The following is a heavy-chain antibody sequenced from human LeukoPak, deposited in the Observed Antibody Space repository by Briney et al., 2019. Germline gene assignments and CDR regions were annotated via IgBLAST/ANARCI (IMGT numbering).Heavy chain of an antibody. CDR2: FYYSGST. CDR3: ARLRPTYYYDSSGYYAHFDI. D-gene: IGHD3-22*01. V-gene: IGHV4-39*01. J-gene: IGHJ3*02. CDR1: GGSITISTYY. Sequence: SETLSLTCTVSGGSITISTYYWGWIRQPPGNGLEWIGNFYYSGSTYYNPSLKSRVTISVDTSKNQFSLKLSSVTAADTAVYYCARLRPTYYYDSSGYYAHFDIWGQGTMVTVSS.